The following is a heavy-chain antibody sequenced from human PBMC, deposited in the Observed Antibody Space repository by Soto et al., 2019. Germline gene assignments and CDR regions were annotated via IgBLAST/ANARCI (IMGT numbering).Heavy chain of an antibody. D-gene: IGHD3-22*01. CDR1: GCSFSRYG. Sequence: GGSLRLSCAAAGCSFSRYGIHWFRQAPGKGLEWVAVISYDESTTFYADSVKGRFTISRDNSKNTLFLQMNSLRPEDTAVYYCSKAMIGSYDSDAFDVWGQGTMVTVSS. CDR3: SKAMIGSYDSDAFDV. V-gene: IGHV3-30*18. J-gene: IGHJ3*01. CDR2: ISYDESTT.